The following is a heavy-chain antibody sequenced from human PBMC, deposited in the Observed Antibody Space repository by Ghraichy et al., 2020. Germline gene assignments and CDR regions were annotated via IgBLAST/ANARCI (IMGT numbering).Heavy chain of an antibody. CDR1: GGSISSGSYY. D-gene: IGHD6-13*01. J-gene: IGHJ4*02. CDR2: IYTSGST. Sequence: SETLSLTCTVSGGSISSGSYYWIWIRQPAGKGLEWIGRIYTSGSTNYNPSLKSRVTISVDTSKNQFSLKLSSVTAADTAVYYCARVDSSSWSEVFDYWGQGTLVTVSS. V-gene: IGHV4-61*02. CDR3: ARVDSSSWSEVFDY.